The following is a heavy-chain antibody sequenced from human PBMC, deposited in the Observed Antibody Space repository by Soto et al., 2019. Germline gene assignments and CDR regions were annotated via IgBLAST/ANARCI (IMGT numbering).Heavy chain of an antibody. CDR3: ARENWYSLDV. D-gene: IGHD1-26*01. CDR2: VPGDGSRA. CDR1: GFSFSSYF. J-gene: IGHJ6*02. Sequence: EVQLVESGGGSVQPGGSLRLSCAASGFSFSSYFMARVRQAPGEGLVSVSHVPGDGSRASYADSVRGRFTISRDNAKNTLYLQMDSLRDEDTAIYYCARENWYSLDVWGQGTTVTVSS. V-gene: IGHV3-74*01.